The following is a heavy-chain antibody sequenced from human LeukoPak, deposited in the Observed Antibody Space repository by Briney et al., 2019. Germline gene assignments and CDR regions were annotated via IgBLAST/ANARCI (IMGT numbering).Heavy chain of an antibody. J-gene: IGHJ6*03. CDR1: GFTFRSYW. Sequence: GGSLRLSCTASGFTFRSYWMHWVRQVPGKGLVWVSRLSTDGSTTNYADSVKGRFTISRDNAKNTLYLQMNSLRVEDTAVDYGARFREVPMGSYFYYSLDVWGKGTTVTVSS. CDR2: LSTDGSTT. V-gene: IGHV3-74*01. CDR3: ARFREVPMGSYFYYSLDV. D-gene: IGHD2-2*01.